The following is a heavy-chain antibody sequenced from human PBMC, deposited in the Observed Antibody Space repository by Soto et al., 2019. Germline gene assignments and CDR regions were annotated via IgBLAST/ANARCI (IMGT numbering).Heavy chain of an antibody. Sequence: QVQLVEYGGGVVQPGRSLRLSCAASGFTFSSYGMHWVSQAPGKGLEWVAVIWYDGSNKYYADSVKGRFTISRDNSKNPLYLQMNRLRAEETAVYYCARGLGIEANWFDPWGQGTLVTVSS. CDR1: GFTFSSYG. V-gene: IGHV3-33*01. CDR3: ARGLGIEANWFDP. CDR2: IWYDGSNK. D-gene: IGHD1-26*01. J-gene: IGHJ5*02.